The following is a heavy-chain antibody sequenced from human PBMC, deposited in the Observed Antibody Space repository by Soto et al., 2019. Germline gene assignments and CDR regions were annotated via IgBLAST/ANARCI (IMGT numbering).Heavy chain of an antibody. CDR1: GGSVRAPDW. Sequence: SETLSLTCTLSGGSVRAPDWWNWVRQSPDKGLEWIAEVHISGHSNYNPFLRSRVSVSIDSSKNQLYLNLNSVTAADTAICYCARVRQGCSANNCYFDPWGQGTQVTVSS. V-gene: IGHV4-4*02. D-gene: IGHD1-1*01. J-gene: IGHJ5*01. CDR3: ARVRQGCSANNCYFDP. CDR2: VHISGHS.